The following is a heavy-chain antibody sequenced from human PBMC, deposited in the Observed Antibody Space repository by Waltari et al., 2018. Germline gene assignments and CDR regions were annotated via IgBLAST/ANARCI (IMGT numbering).Heavy chain of an antibody. CDR3: AKDLLYCAGNNCYRGFDY. Sequence: GGSLRLSCAASGFTLSSYAMSWVRQAPGKGLEWVTAISASGGNTYYADSVMGRFTISRDTSKNSLYLQMNSLRAEDTALYYCAKDLLYCAGNNCYRGFDYWGQGTLVTVSS. J-gene: IGHJ4*02. CDR2: ISASGGNT. CDR1: GFTLSSYA. V-gene: IGHV3-23*01. D-gene: IGHD2-2*02.